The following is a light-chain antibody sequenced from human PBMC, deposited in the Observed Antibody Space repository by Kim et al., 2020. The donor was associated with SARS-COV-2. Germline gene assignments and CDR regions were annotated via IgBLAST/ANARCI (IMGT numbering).Light chain of an antibody. CDR1: QSVSTY. V-gene: IGKV3-11*01. Sequence: ATLAVTPGESAPLSWKASQSVSTYLAWSQQKPGQAPRLLIYVTSKRALGIPARFSGSGSGTDFTLIIGRLEPEDSAVYFCQQRSSFGQGTRLEIK. CDR2: VTS. CDR3: QQRSS. J-gene: IGKJ5*01.